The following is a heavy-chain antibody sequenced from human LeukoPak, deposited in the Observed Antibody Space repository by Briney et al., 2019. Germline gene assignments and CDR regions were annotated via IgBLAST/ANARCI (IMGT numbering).Heavy chain of an antibody. CDR1: GFTFSSYS. Sequence: GGSLRLSCAASGFTFSSYSMNWVRQAPGKGLEWVSSISSSGSTIYYADSVKGRFTISRDNAKNSLYLQMNSLRAEDTAVYYCARRSGSPPDVFDIWGQGTMVTVSS. CDR2: ISSSGSTI. CDR3: ARRSGSPPDVFDI. D-gene: IGHD1-26*01. V-gene: IGHV3-48*04. J-gene: IGHJ3*02.